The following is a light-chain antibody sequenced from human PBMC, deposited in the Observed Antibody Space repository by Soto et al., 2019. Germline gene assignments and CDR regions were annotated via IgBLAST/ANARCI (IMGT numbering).Light chain of an antibody. CDR2: GAS. J-gene: IGKJ1*01. CDR3: QQYGSSGT. V-gene: IGKV3-15*01. Sequence: DIVMTQSPATLSVSPGERATLSCRAGQSVSSSLAWYQHKPGQAPRLLIYGASTRATNIPARFSGSGSGTEFTLTISSLQSEDFAVYYCQQYGSSGTFGQGTKVDIK. CDR1: QSVSSS.